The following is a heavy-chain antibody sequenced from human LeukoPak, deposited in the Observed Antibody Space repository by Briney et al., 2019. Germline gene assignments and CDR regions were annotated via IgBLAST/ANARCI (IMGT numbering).Heavy chain of an antibody. D-gene: IGHD6-6*01. CDR1: VYSFTSCG. J-gene: IGHJ4*02. CDR2: VSDYNSNT. Sequence: EASVTVSRKCSVYSFTSCGIRWVRQPPAQGLAWVAWVSDYNSNTNYAQKFQGVVTMTAGTSTRTAYMEMSVLRSDNTAIFYCTSDLGCSSSSDIPLDYWGQGPLVTVSS. CDR3: TSDLGCSSSSDIPLDY. V-gene: IGHV1-18*01.